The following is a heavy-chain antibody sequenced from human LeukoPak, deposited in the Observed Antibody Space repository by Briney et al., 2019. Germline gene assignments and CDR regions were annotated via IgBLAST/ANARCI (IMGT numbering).Heavy chain of an antibody. Sequence: GGSLRLSCAASGFTFSSYWMSWVRQAPGKGLEWVSAISGSGGSTYYADSVKGRFTISRDNSKNTLYLQMNSLRAEDTAVYYCAGSYGDPYYYYMDVWGKGTTVTVSS. CDR2: ISGSGGST. J-gene: IGHJ6*03. CDR1: GFTFSSYW. CDR3: AGSYGDPYYYYMDV. D-gene: IGHD4-17*01. V-gene: IGHV3-23*01.